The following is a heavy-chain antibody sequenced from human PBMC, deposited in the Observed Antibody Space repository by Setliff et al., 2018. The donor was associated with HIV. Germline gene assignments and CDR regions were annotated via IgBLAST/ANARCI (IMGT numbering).Heavy chain of an antibody. D-gene: IGHD1-26*01. CDR1: GFSFSSYW. Sequence: GGSLRLSCAASGFSFSSYWMSWVRQAPGKGLEWVGRIKSKEDGGTIEYAAPVKGRFTISRDDSKDTLYLQMNSLKIEDTAVYYCTTRLSGSYIPNWFDPWGQGTLVTVSS. CDR2: IKSKEDGGTI. V-gene: IGHV3-15*01. CDR3: TTRLSGSYIPNWFDP. J-gene: IGHJ5*02.